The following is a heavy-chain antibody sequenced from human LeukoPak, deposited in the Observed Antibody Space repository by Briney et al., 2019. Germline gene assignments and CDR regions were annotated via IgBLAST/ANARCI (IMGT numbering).Heavy chain of an antibody. CDR1: GFTFSSYW. D-gene: IGHD5-18*01. Sequence: GGSLRLSCAVSGFTFSSYWLSWVRQAPGRGLEWVANIKQDGSEKYYVDSVKGRFTISRDSAKNRLHLQMDSLRAEDTVMYYCVRGTVMDRGVDYWGQGTLVTVSS. J-gene: IGHJ4*02. CDR2: IKQDGSEK. CDR3: VRGTVMDRGVDY. V-gene: IGHV3-7*03.